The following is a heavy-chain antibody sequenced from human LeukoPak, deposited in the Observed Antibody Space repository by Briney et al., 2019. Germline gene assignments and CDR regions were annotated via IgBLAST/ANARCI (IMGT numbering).Heavy chain of an antibody. J-gene: IGHJ5*02. CDR3: ARDRWFDP. CDR1: GFSFRNFA. CDR2: IYSGGST. V-gene: IGHV3-66*01. Sequence: PGGSLRLSCAASGFSFRNFAMSWVRQAPGKGLEWVSVIYSGGSTYYADSVKGRFTISRDNSKNTLYLQMNSLRAEDTAVYYCARDRWFDPWGQGTLVTVSS.